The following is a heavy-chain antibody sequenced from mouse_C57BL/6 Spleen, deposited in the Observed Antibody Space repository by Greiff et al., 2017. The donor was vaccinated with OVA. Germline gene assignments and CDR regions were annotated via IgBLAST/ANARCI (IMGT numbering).Heavy chain of an antibody. J-gene: IGHJ2*01. V-gene: IGHV1-50*01. Sequence: VQLQQPGAELVKPGASVKLSCKASGYTFTSYWMQWVKQRPGQGLEWIGEIDPSDSYTNYNQKFKGKATLTVDTSSSTAYMQLSSLTSEDSAVYYCARGYYFDYWGKGTTLTVSS. CDR2: IDPSDSYT. CDR1: GYTFTSYW. CDR3: ARGYYFDY.